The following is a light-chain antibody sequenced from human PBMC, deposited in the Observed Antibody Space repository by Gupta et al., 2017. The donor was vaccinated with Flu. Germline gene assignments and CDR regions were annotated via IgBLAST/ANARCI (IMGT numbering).Light chain of an antibody. J-gene: IGKJ1*01. V-gene: IGKV1-5*03. CDR3: QQYHIFWT. CDR2: QAF. CDR1: QSISSS. Sequence: SPSTLSASVGDRVTITCRASQSISSSLAWYQQKPGKAPKLLIYQAFNLQSGVPSRFSGSGSGTEFTLTISSLQPDDFATYYCQQYHIFWTFGQGTMVEI.